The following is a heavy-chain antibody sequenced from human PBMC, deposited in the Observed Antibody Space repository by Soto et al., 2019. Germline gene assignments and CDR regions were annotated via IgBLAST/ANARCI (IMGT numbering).Heavy chain of an antibody. CDR3: ATGGHFYGD. V-gene: IGHV3-15*01. Sequence: EVQLVESGGGLVKPGGSLRLSCAASGFTFSNAWMSWVRQAPGKGLEWVGRIKRKTDGGTTDYAAPVKGRFTISRDDSDNTVYLQMTSLKIEDAAVYYWATGGHFYGDCGQGTLVTVSS. CDR2: IKRKTDGGTT. J-gene: IGHJ4*02. CDR1: GFTFSNAW. D-gene: IGHD3-10*01.